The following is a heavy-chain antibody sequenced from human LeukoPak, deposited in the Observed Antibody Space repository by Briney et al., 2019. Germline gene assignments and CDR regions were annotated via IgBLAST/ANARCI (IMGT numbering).Heavy chain of an antibody. Sequence: ASVKVSCKASGGTFSSYAISWVRQAPGQGLEWMGIINPSGGSTSYAQKFQGRVTMTRDTSTSTVYMELSSLRSEDTAVYYCARGTRIAAAGTDLLGYWGQGTLVTVSS. D-gene: IGHD6-13*01. CDR2: INPSGGST. CDR1: GGTFSSYA. V-gene: IGHV1-46*01. J-gene: IGHJ4*02. CDR3: ARGTRIAAAGTDLLGY.